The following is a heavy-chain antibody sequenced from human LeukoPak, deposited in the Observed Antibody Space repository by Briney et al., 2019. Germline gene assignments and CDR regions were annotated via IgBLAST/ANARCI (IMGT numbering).Heavy chain of an antibody. CDR2: ISAYNGNT. V-gene: IGHV1-18*01. J-gene: IGHJ4*02. CDR1: GGTFSSYA. Sequence: ASVKVSCKASGGTFSSYAISWVRQAPGQGLEWMGWISAYNGNTNYAQKFQGRVTVTRITSITTAYMELSSLRSDDTAVYYCARRDYGDYWGQGTLVTVSS. CDR3: ARRDYGDY.